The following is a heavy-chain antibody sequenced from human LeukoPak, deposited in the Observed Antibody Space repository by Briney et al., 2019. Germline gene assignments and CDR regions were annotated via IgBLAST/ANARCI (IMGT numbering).Heavy chain of an antibody. CDR1: GYSFTSYW. V-gene: IGHV5-51*01. J-gene: IGHJ6*02. CDR3: AGGYDSSGYLVASYYGMDV. CDR2: IYPGDSDT. Sequence: GESLKISCKGSGYSFTSYWIGWVRQMPGKGLEWMGIIYPGDSDTRYSPSFQGQVTISADKSISTAYLQWSSLKASDTAMYYCAGGYDSSGYLVASYYGMDVWGQGTTVTVSS. D-gene: IGHD3-22*01.